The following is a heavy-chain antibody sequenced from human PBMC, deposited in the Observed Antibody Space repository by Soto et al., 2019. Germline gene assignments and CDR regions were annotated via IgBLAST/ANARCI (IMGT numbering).Heavy chain of an antibody. Sequence: QVQLVESGGGVVQPGRSLRLSCAASGFTFSSYGMHWVRQAPGKGLEWVAVISYDGSNKYYADSVKGRFTISRDNSKNTLYLQMNSVRAEDTAVYYCAKGDHDPNRYYYYGIDVWGQGTTVTVSS. J-gene: IGHJ6*02. V-gene: IGHV3-30*18. CDR3: AKGDHDPNRYYYYGIDV. D-gene: IGHD3-3*01. CDR1: GFTFSSYG. CDR2: ISYDGSNK.